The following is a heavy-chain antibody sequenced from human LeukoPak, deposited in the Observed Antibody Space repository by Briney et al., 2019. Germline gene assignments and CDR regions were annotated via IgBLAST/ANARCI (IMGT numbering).Heavy chain of an antibody. J-gene: IGHJ4*02. CDR2: IGGYDHST. V-gene: IGHV3-23*01. CDR1: GFTFSSYS. CDR3: AKDSHNGYFDY. D-gene: IGHD2-8*01. Sequence: GGSLRLSCAASGFTFSSYSMNWVRQAPGKGLEWVSGIGGYDHSTYYADSLKGRFTISKDTSKNTLYLQMNSLRPGDTAVYFCAKDSHNGYFDYWGQGTLVTVSS.